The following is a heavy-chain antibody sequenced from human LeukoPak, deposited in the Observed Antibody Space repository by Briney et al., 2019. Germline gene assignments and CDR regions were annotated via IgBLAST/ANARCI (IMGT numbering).Heavy chain of an antibody. V-gene: IGHV3-48*01. J-gene: IGHJ4*02. D-gene: IGHD1-26*01. CDR3: ARDSSGSYGNFDY. Sequence: GGSLRLSCAASGFTFSSYSMNWVRQAPGKGLEWVSYISSSRSTIYYADSVKGRFTISRDNAKNSLYLQMNSLRAEDTAVYYCARDSSGSYGNFDYWGQGTLVTVSS. CDR1: GFTFSSYS. CDR2: ISSSRSTI.